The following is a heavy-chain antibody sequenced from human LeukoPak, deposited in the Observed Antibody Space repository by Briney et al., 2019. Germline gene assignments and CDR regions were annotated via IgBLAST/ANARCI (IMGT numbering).Heavy chain of an antibody. CDR3: ARDCSHGYGVYYYYYGMDV. Sequence: ASVKVSCKASGYTFTSYGTSWVRQAPGQGLEWMGWISAYNGNTNYAQKLQGRVTMTTDTSTSTAYMELRSLRSDDTAVYYCARDCSHGYGVYYYYYGMDVWGQGTTVTVSS. J-gene: IGHJ6*02. V-gene: IGHV1-18*01. D-gene: IGHD4-17*01. CDR2: ISAYNGNT. CDR1: GYTFTSYG.